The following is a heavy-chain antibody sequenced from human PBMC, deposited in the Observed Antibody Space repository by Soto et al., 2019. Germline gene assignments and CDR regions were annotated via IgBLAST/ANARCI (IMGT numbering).Heavy chain of an antibody. J-gene: IGHJ6*02. Sequence: EVQLVESGGGLIQPGGSLRLSCAASGFTVSNNYMRWVRQAPGEGLEWVSVIYSASSTYYADSVKGRFTISRDNSKNTLYLQMNSLRAEDTAVYYCARDTDYNGMDVWGQGSTVTVSS. CDR1: GFTVSNNY. CDR2: IYSASST. V-gene: IGHV3-53*01. CDR3: ARDTDYNGMDV. D-gene: IGHD4-17*01.